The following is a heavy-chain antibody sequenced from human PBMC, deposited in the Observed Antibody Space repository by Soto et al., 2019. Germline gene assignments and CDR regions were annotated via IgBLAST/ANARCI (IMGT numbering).Heavy chain of an antibody. CDR3: ARAGYYGSGSYYKFDY. D-gene: IGHD3-10*01. V-gene: IGHV1-3*01. CDR2: INAGNGNT. Sequence: QVQLVQSGAEVKKPGASVKVSCKASGYTFTSYAMHWVRQAPGQRLEWMGWINAGNGNTKYSQKFQGRVTITRDTXAXXAYMELSSLRSEDTAVYYCARAGYYGSGSYYKFDYWGQGTLVTVSS. J-gene: IGHJ4*02. CDR1: GYTFTSYA.